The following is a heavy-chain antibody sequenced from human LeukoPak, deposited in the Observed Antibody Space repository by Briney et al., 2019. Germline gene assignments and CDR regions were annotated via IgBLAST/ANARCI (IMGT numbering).Heavy chain of an antibody. J-gene: IGHJ4*02. D-gene: IGHD3-10*01. V-gene: IGHV4-59*01. Sequence: SETLSLTCTVSGGSISSYYWSWIRQPPGKGLEWIGYIYYSGSTNYNPSLKSRVTISVDTSKNQFSLKLSSVTAADTAVYYCARRRAARSMVRGVIITTFDYWGQGTLVTVSS. CDR1: GGSISSYY. CDR2: IYYSGST. CDR3: ARRRAARSMVRGVIITTFDY.